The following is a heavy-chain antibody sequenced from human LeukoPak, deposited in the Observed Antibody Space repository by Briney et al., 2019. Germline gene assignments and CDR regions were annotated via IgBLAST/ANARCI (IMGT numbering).Heavy chain of an antibody. V-gene: IGHV3-48*04. CDR2: ISSSSSTI. D-gene: IGHD2-15*01. CDR1: GFTFSSYS. J-gene: IGHJ4*02. Sequence: GGSLRLSCAASGFTFSSYSMNWVRQAPGKGLEWVSYISSSSSTIYYADSVKGRFTISRDNAKNSLYLQMNSLRAEDTAVYYCARAEDCSGGSCSRPFDYWGQGTLVTVSS. CDR3: ARAEDCSGGSCSRPFDY.